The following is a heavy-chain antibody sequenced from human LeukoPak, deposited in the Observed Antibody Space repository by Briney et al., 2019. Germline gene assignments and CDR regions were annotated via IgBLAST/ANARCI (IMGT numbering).Heavy chain of an antibody. CDR2: ISTTGSYT. CDR1: GXTFSTYN. V-gene: IGHV3-21*01. Sequence: GGSLRLSCAASGXTFSTYNVNWVRQAPGKGLEWVSFISTTGSYTYYADSVKGRFTISRDNAKNSLYLQMNSLKAEDTAVYYCARDGSGWTFDYWGQGTLVTVSS. J-gene: IGHJ4*02. D-gene: IGHD6-25*01. CDR3: ARDGSGWTFDY.